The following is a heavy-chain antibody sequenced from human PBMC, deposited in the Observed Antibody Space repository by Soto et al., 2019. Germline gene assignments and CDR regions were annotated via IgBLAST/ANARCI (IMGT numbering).Heavy chain of an antibody. CDR3: YRETCGDYVGYFEP. J-gene: IGHJ5*02. CDR2: VHHSWGS. Sequence: SETLSLTCTVSGGSISSYYWSWIRQPPGKGKEWIGYVHHSWGSTYNPSLKSRVIISVDRSKNQFSLKVRSVTAADTAVYYCYRETCGDYVGYFEPWGQGTLITV. D-gene: IGHD4-17*01. CDR1: GGSISSYY. V-gene: IGHV4-59*12.